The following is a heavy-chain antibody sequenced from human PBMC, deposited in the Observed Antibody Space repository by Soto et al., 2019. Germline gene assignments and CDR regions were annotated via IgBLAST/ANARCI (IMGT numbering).Heavy chain of an antibody. D-gene: IGHD3-22*01. CDR3: ARTYYYDTSGYYYHAFDI. CDR1: GGTFSSYA. Sequence: SVKVSCKASGGTFSSYAISWVRQAPGRGLEWMGGIIPIFGTANYAQKFQGRVTITADESTSTAYMELSSLRSEDTAVYYCARTYYYDTSGYYYHAFDIWGQGTMVTVS. J-gene: IGHJ3*02. V-gene: IGHV1-69*13. CDR2: IIPIFGTA.